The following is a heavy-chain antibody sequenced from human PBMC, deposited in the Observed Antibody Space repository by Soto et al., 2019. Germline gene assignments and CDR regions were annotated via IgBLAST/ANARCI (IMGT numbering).Heavy chain of an antibody. D-gene: IGHD3-9*01. J-gene: IGHJ4*02. CDR1: GGPISSSSYY. Sequence: SETLSLTCTVSGGPISSSSYYWGWIRQPPGKGLEWIGSIYYSGSTYYNPSLKSRVTISVDTSKNQFSLKLSSVTAADTAVYYCARHQGSYDILTGYYVGYFDYWGQGTLVTVSS. V-gene: IGHV4-39*01. CDR2: IYYSGST. CDR3: ARHQGSYDILTGYYVGYFDY.